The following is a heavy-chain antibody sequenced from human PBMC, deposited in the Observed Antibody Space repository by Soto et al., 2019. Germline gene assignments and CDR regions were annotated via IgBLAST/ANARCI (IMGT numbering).Heavy chain of an antibody. V-gene: IGHV1-2*02. Sequence: QVQLVQSGAEVKKPGASVNVSCKASGYTFTVCYMHWVRQAPGQGLEWMGWINPKSGGTMYPQKFQGRVTMTWDTSTSTAYMALTRLRSDETAVYYCARDLAKGGGSAGFDYWGQGTLVTVSS. D-gene: IGHD1-26*01. CDR3: ARDLAKGGGSAGFDY. CDR2: INPKSGGT. CDR1: GYTFTVCY. J-gene: IGHJ4*02.